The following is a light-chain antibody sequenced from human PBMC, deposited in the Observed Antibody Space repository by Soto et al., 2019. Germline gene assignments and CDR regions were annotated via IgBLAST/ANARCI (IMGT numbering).Light chain of an antibody. CDR1: SSNIGSNT. CDR3: AAWDDSLNGPV. J-gene: IGLJ2*01. CDR2: SNN. Sequence: QPVLTQPPSASGTPGQKVTISCSGSSSNIGSNTVNWYQQLPGTAPKVLIYSNNQRPSGVPDRFSGSKSGTSASLAISGLQSEDEADFYCAAWDDSLNGPVFGGGTQLTVL. V-gene: IGLV1-44*01.